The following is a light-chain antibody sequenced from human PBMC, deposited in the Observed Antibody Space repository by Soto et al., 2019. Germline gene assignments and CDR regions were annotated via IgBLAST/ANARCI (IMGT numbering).Light chain of an antibody. J-gene: IGKJ4*01. CDR2: LAS. Sequence: DIKMTHSPSSLSASVGDRVTITCRASQSISSYLNWYQHKPGNAPKIMIYLASTLESEVPSRFSGSGSGTDCTLTISSLQPEDFATYYCQKCKVAPFTFGGGTKVDI. CDR1: QSISSY. CDR3: QKCKVAPFT. V-gene: IGKV1-39*01.